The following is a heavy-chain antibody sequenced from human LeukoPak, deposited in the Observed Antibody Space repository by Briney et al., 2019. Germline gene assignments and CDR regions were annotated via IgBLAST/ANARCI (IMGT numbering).Heavy chain of an antibody. CDR3: ARGSSDYYYYNGMDV. Sequence: GASVTVSCTASGYTFTSYDINWVRQATGQGLEWVGWMNPNSGTTGYAQKFQGRVTMTRNTSISTAYMELSSLRSEDTAVYYCARGSSDYYYYNGMDVWGQGTTVTVSS. J-gene: IGHJ6*02. CDR1: GYTFTSYD. CDR2: MNPNSGTT. V-gene: IGHV1-8*01.